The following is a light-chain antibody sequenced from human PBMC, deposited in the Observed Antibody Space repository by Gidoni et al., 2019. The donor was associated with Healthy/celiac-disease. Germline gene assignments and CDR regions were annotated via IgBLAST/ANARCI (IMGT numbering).Light chain of an antibody. CDR2: GAS. CDR1: QIVNSD. J-gene: IGKJ4*01. Sequence: EIVMTQSPAPLSVSPGERATLSCSASQIVNSDLVSYKQKPGQSPRVLMYGASNRSSGIPARFSGSGSGTEFTLTVISLQSEDFAVYYCQHYRNWPPTFGGGTKVEIK. CDR3: QHYRNWPPT. V-gene: IGKV3-15*01.